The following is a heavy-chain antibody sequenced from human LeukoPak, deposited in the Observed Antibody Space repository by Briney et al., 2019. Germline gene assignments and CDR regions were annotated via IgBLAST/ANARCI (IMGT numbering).Heavy chain of an antibody. Sequence: GGSLRLSCAASGFTFSSYSMNWVRQAPGKGLEGVSSIISSSSYIYYADSVKGRFTISRDNAKNSLYLQMNSLRAEDTAVYYCAREGGYCSSTSCLTPFDYWGQGTLVTVSS. V-gene: IGHV3-21*01. CDR3: AREGGYCSSTSCLTPFDY. CDR2: IISSSSYI. J-gene: IGHJ4*02. CDR1: GFTFSSYS. D-gene: IGHD2-2*03.